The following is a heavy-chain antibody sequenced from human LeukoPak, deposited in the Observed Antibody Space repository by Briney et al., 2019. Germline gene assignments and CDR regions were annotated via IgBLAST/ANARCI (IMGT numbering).Heavy chain of an antibody. V-gene: IGHV3-7*01. Sequence: GGSLRLSCAASGFTFSSYWMSWVRQAPGKGLEWVANIKQDGSEKFYVDSVKGRFTVSRDNAKNSLYLQMNSLRVEDTAVYYCARDGYREPFDYWGQGTLVTVSS. J-gene: IGHJ4*02. CDR3: ARDGYREPFDY. CDR1: GFTFSSYW. D-gene: IGHD5-24*01. CDR2: IKQDGSEK.